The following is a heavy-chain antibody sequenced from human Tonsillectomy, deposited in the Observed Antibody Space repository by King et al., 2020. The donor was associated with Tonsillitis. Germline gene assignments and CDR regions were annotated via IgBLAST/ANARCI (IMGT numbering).Heavy chain of an antibody. CDR3: GRSSAEWPSDAFDI. CDR2: ISANNGNT. Sequence: QLVQSGGEVKKPGASVKVSCKASGYTFTTYGIGWVRQAPGQGLEWMGWISANNGNTNYAQRLQGRVTMTTDTSQSTAYMELRSLSTDDTAVYYCGRSSAEWPSDAFDIWGKGTMVTVAS. CDR1: GYTFTTYG. J-gene: IGHJ3*02. V-gene: IGHV1-18*04. D-gene: IGHD3-3*01.